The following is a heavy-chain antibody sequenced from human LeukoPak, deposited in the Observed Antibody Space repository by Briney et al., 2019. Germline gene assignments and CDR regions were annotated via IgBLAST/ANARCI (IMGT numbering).Heavy chain of an antibody. V-gene: IGHV1-69*06. Sequence: PRASVKVSCKASGGTFSSYAISWVRQAPGQGLEWMGGIIPIFGTANYAQKFQGRVTITADKSTSTAYMELSSLRSEDTAVYYCATPPPRSGYYPTDTTYYFDYWGQGTLVTVSS. J-gene: IGHJ4*02. CDR2: IIPIFGTA. D-gene: IGHD3-9*01. CDR1: GGTFSSYA. CDR3: ATPPPRSGYYPTDTTYYFDY.